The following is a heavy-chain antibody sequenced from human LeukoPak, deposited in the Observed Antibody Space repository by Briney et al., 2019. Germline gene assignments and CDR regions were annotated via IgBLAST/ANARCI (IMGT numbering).Heavy chain of an antibody. CDR2: IIPILGIA. D-gene: IGHD3-22*01. CDR3: ARDLYYYDSSGYSFDY. J-gene: IGHJ4*02. Sequence: GPPVKVSCEASGGTFSSYAISWVRQAPGQGLEWMGRIIPILGIANYAQKFQGRVTITADKSTSTAYMELSSLRSEDTAVYYCARDLYYYDSSGYSFDYWGQGTLVTVSS. V-gene: IGHV1-69*04. CDR1: GGTFSSYA.